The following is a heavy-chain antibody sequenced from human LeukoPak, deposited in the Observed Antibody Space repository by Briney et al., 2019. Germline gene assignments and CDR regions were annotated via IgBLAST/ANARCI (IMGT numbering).Heavy chain of an antibody. D-gene: IGHD6-13*01. V-gene: IGHV4-34*01. J-gene: IGHJ4*02. CDR2: INHSGST. CDR3: AKQDRIAAAGGPFDY. CDR1: GGSFSGYY. Sequence: SETLSLTCAVYGGSFSGYYWSWIRQPPGKGLEWIGEINHSGSTNYNPSLKSRVTISVDTSKNQFSLKLSSVTAADTAVYYCAKQDRIAAAGGPFDYWGQGTLVTVSS.